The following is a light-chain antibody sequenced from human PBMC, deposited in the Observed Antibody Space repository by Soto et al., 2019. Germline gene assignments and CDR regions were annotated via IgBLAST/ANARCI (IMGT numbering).Light chain of an antibody. CDR1: SSDVGGYNY. Sequence: QSALTQPPSASGSPGQSVTISCTGTSSDVGGYNYISWYQHHPGKAPKLMIYEVSKRPSGVPDRFSGSKSGNTASLTVSGLQDEDEADYYCSSYAGSNNYVVFGGGTKLTVL. J-gene: IGLJ2*01. V-gene: IGLV2-8*01. CDR3: SSYAGSNNYVV. CDR2: EVS.